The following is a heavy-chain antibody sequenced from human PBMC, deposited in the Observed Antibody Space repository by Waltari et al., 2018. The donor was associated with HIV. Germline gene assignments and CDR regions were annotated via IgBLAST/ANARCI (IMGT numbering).Heavy chain of an antibody. Sequence: EVQLVEFGVGLVQPGGSLRLSCAASGFTFSSYWLTWVRQAPGKGLEWVANIKQDGSEKYYADSLKGRFTISRDNAKNSLYLQMNSLRAEDTAVYYCASLYCSGGSCYDYWGQGTLVTVSS. J-gene: IGHJ4*02. CDR1: GFTFSSYW. CDR3: ASLYCSGGSCYDY. CDR2: IKQDGSEK. V-gene: IGHV3-7*01. D-gene: IGHD2-15*01.